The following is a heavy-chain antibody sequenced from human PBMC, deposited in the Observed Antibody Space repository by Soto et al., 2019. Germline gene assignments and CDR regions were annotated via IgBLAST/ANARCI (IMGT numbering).Heavy chain of an antibody. Sequence: EVQLLESGGGLVQPGGSLRLSCAASGFTFSSYAMSWVRQAPGKGLEWVSAISGSGGSTYYADSGQGRFTISRDNSKNTLYLQMNSLRAEDTAVYYCAKVHQYIVLMVYAPRNFDYWGQGTLVTVSS. CDR3: AKVHQYIVLMVYAPRNFDY. D-gene: IGHD2-8*01. V-gene: IGHV3-23*01. J-gene: IGHJ4*02. CDR2: ISGSGGST. CDR1: GFTFSSYA.